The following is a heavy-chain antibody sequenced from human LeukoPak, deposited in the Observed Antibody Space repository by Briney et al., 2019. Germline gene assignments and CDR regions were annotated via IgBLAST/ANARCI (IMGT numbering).Heavy chain of an antibody. CDR3: ARWFYYGSGSFDY. CDR2: ISSNGNTI. Sequence: PGGSLRLSCAASGFTFSGYYMTWIRQAPGKGLEWVSYISSNGNTIYYADSVKGRFTISRDNAKNSLSLQMNSLRAEDTAVYYCARWFYYGSGSFDYWGQGTLVTVSS. D-gene: IGHD3-10*01. CDR1: GFTFSGYY. V-gene: IGHV3-11*04. J-gene: IGHJ4*02.